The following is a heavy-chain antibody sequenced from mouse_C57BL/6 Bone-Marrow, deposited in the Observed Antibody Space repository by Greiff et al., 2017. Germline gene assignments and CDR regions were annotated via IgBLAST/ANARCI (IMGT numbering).Heavy chain of an antibody. CDR3: AITTVVATGDYYAMDY. V-gene: IGHV1-74*01. J-gene: IGHJ4*01. CDR2: IHPSDSDT. CDR1: GYTFTSYW. Sequence: VQLQQPGAELVKPGASVKVSCKASGYTFTSYWMHWVKQRPGQGLEWIGRIHPSDSDTNYNQKFKGKATLTVDKSSSTAYMQLSSLTSEDSAVYYCAITTVVATGDYYAMDYWGQGTSVTVSS. D-gene: IGHD1-1*01.